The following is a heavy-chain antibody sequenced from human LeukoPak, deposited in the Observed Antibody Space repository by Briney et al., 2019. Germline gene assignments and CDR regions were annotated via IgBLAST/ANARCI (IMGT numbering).Heavy chain of an antibody. D-gene: IGHD1-14*01. V-gene: IGHV3-21*01. CDR3: ARRRIQTILLDY. Sequence: GGSLRLSCAASGFTFSSYSMNWVRQAPGKGLEWVSSISSSSSYIYYADSVKGRFTISRDNAKNSLYLQMNSLRAEDTAVYYCARRRIQTILLDYWGQGTLVTVSS. CDR2: ISSSSSYI. CDR1: GFTFSSYS. J-gene: IGHJ4*02.